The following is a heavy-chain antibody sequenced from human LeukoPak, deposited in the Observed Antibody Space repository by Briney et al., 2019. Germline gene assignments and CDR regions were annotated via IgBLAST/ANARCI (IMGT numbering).Heavy chain of an antibody. CDR3: ARDDGSGSYYLDY. CDR2: ISSSSSYI. Sequence: GGSLRLSCAASGCTFSSYSMNWVRQAPGKGLEWVSSISSSSSYIYYADSVKGRFTISRDNAKNSLYLQMNSLRAEDTAVYYCARDDGSGSYYLDYWGQGTLVTVSS. V-gene: IGHV3-21*01. D-gene: IGHD3-10*01. CDR1: GCTFSSYS. J-gene: IGHJ4*02.